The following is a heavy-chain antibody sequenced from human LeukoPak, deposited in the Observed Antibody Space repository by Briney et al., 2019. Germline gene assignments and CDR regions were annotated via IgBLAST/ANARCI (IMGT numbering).Heavy chain of an antibody. CDR2: INHSGST. J-gene: IGHJ4*02. V-gene: IGHV4-39*01. D-gene: IGHD4-11*01. CDR3: ARHTMTTVASYDY. Sequence: SETLSLTCTVSGDSISSSNYYWGWIRQPPGKGLEWIGEINHSGSTNYNPSLKSRVTISVDTSKNQFSLKLSSVTAADTAVYYCARHTMTTVASYDYWGQGTLVTVSS. CDR1: GDSISSSNYY.